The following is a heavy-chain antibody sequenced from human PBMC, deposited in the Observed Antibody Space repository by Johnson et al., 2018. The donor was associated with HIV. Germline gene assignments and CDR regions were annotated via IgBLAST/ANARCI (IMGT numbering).Heavy chain of an antibody. D-gene: IGHD1-26*01. CDR1: GFTFSSYG. CDR2: ISYDGSDK. Sequence: MQLVESGGGVVQSGRSLRLSCAASGFTFSSYGMHWVRQAPAKGLEWVAVISYDGSDKDYADSVKGRFTISRDSSKNSLYLQMNSLRAEDTAVYYCARDSQWELRPDAFDIWGQGTMVTVSS. V-gene: IGHV3-30*04. CDR3: ARDSQWELRPDAFDI. J-gene: IGHJ3*02.